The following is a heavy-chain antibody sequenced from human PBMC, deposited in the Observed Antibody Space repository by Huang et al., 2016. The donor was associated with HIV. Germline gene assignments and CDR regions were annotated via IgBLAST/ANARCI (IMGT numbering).Heavy chain of an antibody. CDR3: ASQHIGAAATWF. CDR2: VYQSGST. J-gene: IGHJ4*02. CDR1: GDFISSTNYY. V-gene: IGHV4-39*01. D-gene: IGHD6-13*01. Sequence: QLQLQESGPGQVKPSETLSLTCTVSGDFISSTNYYWGWIRQSPGKGLEWVGSVYQSGSTNYTPSLKSRVTVSVDTSRNQFSLRLNSVTAADTAVYYCASQHIGAAATWFWGRGTQVAVSS.